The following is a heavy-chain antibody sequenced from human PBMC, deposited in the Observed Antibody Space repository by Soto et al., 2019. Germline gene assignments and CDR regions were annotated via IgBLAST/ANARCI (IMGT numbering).Heavy chain of an antibody. Sequence: GESLKISCKGSGYSFTSYWIGWVRQMPGKGLEWMGIIYPGDSDTRYSPSFQGQVTISADKSISTAYLQWSSLKASDTAMYYCARHKRIAAAGTGFYYYYYMDVWGKGTTVTVSS. J-gene: IGHJ6*03. V-gene: IGHV5-51*01. CDR1: GYSFTSYW. D-gene: IGHD6-13*01. CDR2: IYPGDSDT. CDR3: ARHKRIAAAGTGFYYYYYMDV.